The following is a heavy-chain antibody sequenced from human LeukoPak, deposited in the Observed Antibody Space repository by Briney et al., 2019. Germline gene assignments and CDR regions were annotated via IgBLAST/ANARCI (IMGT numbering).Heavy chain of an antibody. D-gene: IGHD6-6*01. CDR3: AKDHSSSSLPVFSYYFDY. CDR1: GYTFTGYY. V-gene: IGHV1-2*02. J-gene: IGHJ4*02. Sequence: ASVKVSCKASGYTFTGYYMHWVRQAPGQGLEWMGWINPNSGGTNYAQKFQGRVTMTRDTSISTAYMELSSLRSEDTAVYYCAKDHSSSSLPVFSYYFDYWGQGTLVTVSS. CDR2: INPNSGGT.